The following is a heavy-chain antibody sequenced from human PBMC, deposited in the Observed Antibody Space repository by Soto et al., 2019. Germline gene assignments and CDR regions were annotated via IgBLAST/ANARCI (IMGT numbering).Heavy chain of an antibody. CDR1: GFTFSSYS. CDR3: EKGKYYDSSRSDY. V-gene: IGHV3-23*01. D-gene: IGHD3-22*01. Sequence: PGGSLRLSCAASGFTFSSYSMSWVRQAPGKGLEWVSSISSSSSTTYYADSVKGRFTISRDNAKNTLYLQMNSLRAEDTAVYYCEKGKYYDSSRSDYWGQGTLVTVSS. CDR2: ISSSSSTT. J-gene: IGHJ4*02.